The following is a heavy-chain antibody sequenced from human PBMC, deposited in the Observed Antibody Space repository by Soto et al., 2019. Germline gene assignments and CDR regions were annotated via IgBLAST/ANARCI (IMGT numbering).Heavy chain of an antibody. CDR3: ARGTHGAAAAIGRSFDI. D-gene: IGHD6-13*01. CDR1: GGSISSCGYY. J-gene: IGHJ3*02. CDR2: IYYSGST. V-gene: IGHV4-31*03. Sequence: SETLSLTCTVSGGSISSCGYYWIWIRQHRWKGLEWIGYIYYSGSTYYNPSLKSRVTISVDTSKNQFSLKLSSVTAADTAVYYCARGTHGAAAAIGRSFDIWGQGTMVTVSS.